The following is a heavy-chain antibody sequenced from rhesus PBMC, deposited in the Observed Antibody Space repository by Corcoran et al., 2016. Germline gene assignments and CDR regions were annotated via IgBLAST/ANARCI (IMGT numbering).Heavy chain of an antibody. D-gene: IGHD4-29*01. CDR1: GGSLSSYW. Sequence: QVQPQESGHGLVKPLETLPLPCAVSGGSLSSYWGSRNRQPPGKGVEWIGEINGNSGSTNYNPSLKSRVTISKDASKNQFSLKLSSVTAADTAVYYCARGCYGSSYGLDSWGQGVVVTVSA. CDR2: INGNSGST. J-gene: IGHJ6*01. CDR3: ARGCYGSSYGLDS. V-gene: IGHV4-80*01.